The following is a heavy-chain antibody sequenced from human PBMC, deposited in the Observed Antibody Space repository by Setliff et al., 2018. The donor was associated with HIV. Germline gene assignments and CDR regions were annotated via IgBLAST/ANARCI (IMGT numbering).Heavy chain of an antibody. CDR1: GGSISSSNW. Sequence: PSETLSLTCGVSGGSISSSNWWSWVRQSPGKGLEWIGEIYHSGSANYNPSPKSRVTMSVDKSKNVFSLRMTSVTAADTAVYYCSTYGGNTWGSFDFWGPGTLVTVSS. D-gene: IGHD3-16*01. CDR2: IYHSGSA. V-gene: IGHV4-4*02. CDR3: STYGGNTWGSFDF. J-gene: IGHJ4*02.